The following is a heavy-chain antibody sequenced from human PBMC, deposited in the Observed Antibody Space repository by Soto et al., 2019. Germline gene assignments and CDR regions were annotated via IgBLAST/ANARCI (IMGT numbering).Heavy chain of an antibody. Sequence: QVQLVQSGAEVKKPGSSVKVSCKASGGTFSSYTISWVRQAPGQGLEWMGRIIPILGIANYAQKFQGRVTITADKSTSTASMELSSLRSEDTAVYYWARAKQQLPSDYWGQGTLVTVSS. J-gene: IGHJ4*02. CDR3: ARAKQQLPSDY. V-gene: IGHV1-69*02. D-gene: IGHD6-13*01. CDR2: IIPILGIA. CDR1: GGTFSSYT.